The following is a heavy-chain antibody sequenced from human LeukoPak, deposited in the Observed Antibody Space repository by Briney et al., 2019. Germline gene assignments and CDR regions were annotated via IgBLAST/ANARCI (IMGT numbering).Heavy chain of an antibody. CDR1: GFTFSSYA. Sequence: GGSLRLSCAASGFTFSSYAMTWVRQAPGKGLEWVSTISGSGGSTYYADSVKGRFTISRDNSKNTLYLQMNSLRAEDAAVYYCAKYRGFGDSYDSWGQGTLVTVSS. CDR3: AKYRGFGDSYDS. D-gene: IGHD3-10*01. V-gene: IGHV3-23*01. CDR2: ISGSGGST. J-gene: IGHJ4*02.